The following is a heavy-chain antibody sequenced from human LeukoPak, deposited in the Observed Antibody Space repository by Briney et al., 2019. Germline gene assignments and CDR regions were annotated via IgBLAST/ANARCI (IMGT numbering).Heavy chain of an antibody. CDR3: AKVGDSSGYSLILDY. Sequence: GEALRLSCAASGFTVSSNYMSWVRQAPGKGLEWVSVIYSGGSTYYADSVKGRFTISRDNSKNTLYLQMNSLRAEDTAVYYCAKVGDSSGYSLILDYWGQGTLVTVSS. CDR1: GFTVSSNY. V-gene: IGHV3-53*01. J-gene: IGHJ4*02. D-gene: IGHD3-22*01. CDR2: IYSGGST.